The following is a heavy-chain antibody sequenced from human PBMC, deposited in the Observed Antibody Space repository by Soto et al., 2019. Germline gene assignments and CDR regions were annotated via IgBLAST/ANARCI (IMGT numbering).Heavy chain of an antibody. CDR3: ASSYGSGYRAFDY. J-gene: IGHJ4*02. V-gene: IGHV1-69*02. Sequence: QVQLVQSGAEVKKPGSSVRVSCKASGDTSSFYSINWVRQAPGLGLEWMGRINPILSMSNYAQRFQGRVTVTADKSTSTAYMELSSLRSEDTAMYYCASSYGSGYRAFDYWGQGALVTVSS. CDR2: INPILSMS. D-gene: IGHD3-10*01. CDR1: GDTSSFYS.